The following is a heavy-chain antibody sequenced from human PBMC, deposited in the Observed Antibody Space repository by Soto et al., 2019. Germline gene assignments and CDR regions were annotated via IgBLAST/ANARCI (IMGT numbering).Heavy chain of an antibody. CDR3: ARATRVDAY. Sequence: EVQLVESGGDLVQPGGSLRLSCAASGFAFSDYWMSWVRQAPGKGLEGVANIKHDGSEKNYVDSVKGQFTISRDNAKNSQYLQIKSMRVEDTAVYNYARATRVDAYWGQGTLVTVSS. J-gene: IGHJ4*02. V-gene: IGHV3-7*03. CDR1: GFAFSDYW. CDR2: IKHDGSEK. D-gene: IGHD5-12*01.